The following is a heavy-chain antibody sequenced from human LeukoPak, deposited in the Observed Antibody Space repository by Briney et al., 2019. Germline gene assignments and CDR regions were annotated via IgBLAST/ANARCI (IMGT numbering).Heavy chain of an antibody. CDR3: ARGTVAGRRGDFQH. J-gene: IGHJ1*01. Sequence: PSETLSLTCAVYGGSFSGYYWSWIRQPPGKGLEWIGEINHSGSTNYNPCLKSRVTISVDTSKNQFPLKLSSVTAADTAEYYCARGTVAGRRGDFQHWGQGTLVTVSS. CDR1: GGSFSGYY. CDR2: INHSGST. D-gene: IGHD6-19*01. V-gene: IGHV4-34*01.